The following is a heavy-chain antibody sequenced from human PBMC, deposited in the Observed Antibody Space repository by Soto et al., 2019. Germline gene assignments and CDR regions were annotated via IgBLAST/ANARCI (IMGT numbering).Heavy chain of an antibody. CDR3: ARVQAAAPLGYYYYYGMDV. D-gene: IGHD6-13*01. Sequence: QVQLVQSGAEVKKPGASVKVSCKASGYTFTSYGISWVRQAPGQGLEWMGWISAYNGNTNYAQKRQGRVTMTTDTSTSTAYMELRSLRSDDTAVYYCARVQAAAPLGYYYYYGMDVWGQGTTVTVSS. J-gene: IGHJ6*02. CDR1: GYTFTSYG. CDR2: ISAYNGNT. V-gene: IGHV1-18*01.